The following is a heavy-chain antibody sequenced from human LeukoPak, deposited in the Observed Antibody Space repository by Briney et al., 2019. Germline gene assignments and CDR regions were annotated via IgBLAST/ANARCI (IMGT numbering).Heavy chain of an antibody. CDR3: AKGVGTGWYSFVYYYYYGMDV. Sequence: GGSLTLSCPASGLSLRNHAMSWLRQAPAKGREWVAAISGSGGSTYYADSVKGRFTISRDNSKNTLYLQINSLRAEDTAVYYCAKGVGTGWYSFVYYYYYGMDVWGQGTTVTVSS. CDR2: ISGSGGST. CDR1: GLSLRNHA. V-gene: IGHV3-23*01. J-gene: IGHJ6*02. D-gene: IGHD6-19*01.